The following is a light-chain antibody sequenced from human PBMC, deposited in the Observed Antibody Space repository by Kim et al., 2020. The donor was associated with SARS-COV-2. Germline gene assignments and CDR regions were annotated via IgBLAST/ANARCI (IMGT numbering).Light chain of an antibody. Sequence: QSVLRQPPSASGTPGQRVTISCSGSSSNIGSNYIYWYQQLPGTAPKLLIFRNNQRPSGVPDRFSVSKSGTSASLAISGLRSEDEADYYCAAWDDSLSGFYVFGTGTKVTVL. CDR2: RNN. CDR1: SSNIGSNY. V-gene: IGLV1-47*01. CDR3: AAWDDSLSGFYV. J-gene: IGLJ1*01.